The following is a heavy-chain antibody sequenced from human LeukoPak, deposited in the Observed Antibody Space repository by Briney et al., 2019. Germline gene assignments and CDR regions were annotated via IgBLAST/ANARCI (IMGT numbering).Heavy chain of an antibody. D-gene: IGHD2-15*01. CDR2: ISPYNGNT. Sequence: ASVKVSCKASGYTFTSYGITWVRQAPGQGLEWMGWISPYNGNTNYAQRLQGRVTMTTETSTRTAYMELSSLRSDDTAIYYCARDLSKVATTYYDYWGQGTLVTVSS. CDR1: GYTFTSYG. V-gene: IGHV1-18*01. CDR3: ARDLSKVATTYYDY. J-gene: IGHJ4*02.